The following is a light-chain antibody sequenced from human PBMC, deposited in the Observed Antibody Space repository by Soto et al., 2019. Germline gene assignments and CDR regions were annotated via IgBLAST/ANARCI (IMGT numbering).Light chain of an antibody. J-gene: IGLJ1*01. CDR3: CSYRTSNTRQIV. CDR1: SSDVGGYNY. V-gene: IGLV2-14*03. Sequence: QSVLTQPASVSGSPGQSITISCAGTSSDVGGYNYISWYQHHPGKAPKLMIYDVSNRPSGVSNRLSGSKSGSTASLSISGLQPEDEADYYCCSYRTSNTRQIVCGTGTKVTVL. CDR2: DVS.